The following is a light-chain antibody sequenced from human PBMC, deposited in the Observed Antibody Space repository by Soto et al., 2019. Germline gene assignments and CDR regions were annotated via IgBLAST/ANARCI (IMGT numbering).Light chain of an antibody. CDR3: SSYTSSSTRV. CDR1: SSDVGGYNY. J-gene: IGLJ2*01. CDR2: DVS. V-gene: IGLV2-14*01. Sequence: QSALTQPASVSGSPGQSITISCTGTSSDVGGYNYVSWYQQHPVKAPKLMIYDVSNQPSGVSNRFSGSKSGNTASLTISGLKAEDEADYDCSSYTSSSTRVFGGGTQLTVL.